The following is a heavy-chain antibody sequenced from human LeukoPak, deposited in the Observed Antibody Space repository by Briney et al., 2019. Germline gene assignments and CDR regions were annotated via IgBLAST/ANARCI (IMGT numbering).Heavy chain of an antibody. CDR1: GFTFSSYG. V-gene: IGHV3-30*18. Sequence: PGGSLRLSCAASGFTFSSYGMHWVRQAPGKGLGWVAVISYDGSNKYYADSVKGRFTISRDNSKNTLYLQMNSLRAEDTAVYYCAKGSGSSWYTPLDYWGQGTLVTVSS. J-gene: IGHJ4*02. CDR2: ISYDGSNK. D-gene: IGHD6-13*01. CDR3: AKGSGSSWYTPLDY.